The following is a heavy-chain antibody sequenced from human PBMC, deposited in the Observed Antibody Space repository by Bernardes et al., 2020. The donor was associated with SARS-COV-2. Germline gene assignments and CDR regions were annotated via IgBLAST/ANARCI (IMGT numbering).Heavy chain of an antibody. CDR3: AWSSCAIDCYIGGLRAWDYGMDV. D-gene: IGHD2-21*01. Sequence: SETLSLTCTVSGGSISSCNYYWGWICPPPGQGLEWLGSIYSSGSSYSNPSLQIRVTASVSTSKNQISLRLSFATAADTAVYYCAWSSCAIDCYIGGLRAWDYGMDVWGQGTTVTVAS. CDR1: GGSISSCNYY. V-gene: IGHV4-39*01. CDR2: IYSSGSS. J-gene: IGHJ6*02.